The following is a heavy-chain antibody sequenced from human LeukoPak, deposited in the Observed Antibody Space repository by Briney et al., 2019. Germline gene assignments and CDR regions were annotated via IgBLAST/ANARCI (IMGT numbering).Heavy chain of an antibody. V-gene: IGHV1-2*02. CDR2: INPNSGGT. D-gene: IGHD6-19*01. CDR3: ARDPTWATSGWYNFDY. Sequence: ASVKVSCKASGYTFTGYYMHWVRQAPGQGLEWMGWINPNSGGTNCAQKFQGRVTMTRDTSISTAYMELSRLRSDDTAVYYCARDPTWATSGWYNFDYWGQGTLVTVSS. CDR1: GYTFTGYY. J-gene: IGHJ4*02.